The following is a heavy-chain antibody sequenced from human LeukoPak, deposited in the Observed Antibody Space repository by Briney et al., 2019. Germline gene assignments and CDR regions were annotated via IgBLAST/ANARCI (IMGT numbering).Heavy chain of an antibody. D-gene: IGHD3-16*01. V-gene: IGHV4-59*01. Sequence: PSETLSHTCTVSGGSISSYYWSWIRQPPGKGLEWIGYIYYSGSTNYNPSLRSRVTISVDTSKNQFSLKLSSVTAADTAVYYCARGDQDYDYVWGSYLYYFDYWGQGTLVTVSS. CDR1: GGSISSYY. J-gene: IGHJ4*02. CDR2: IYYSGST. CDR3: ARGDQDYDYVWGSYLYYFDY.